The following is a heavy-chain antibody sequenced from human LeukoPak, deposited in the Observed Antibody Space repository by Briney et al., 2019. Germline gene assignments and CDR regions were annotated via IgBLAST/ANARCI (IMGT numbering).Heavy chain of an antibody. D-gene: IGHD3-9*01. CDR2: ISSNGGST. CDR3: ARDILTGYHDY. J-gene: IGHJ4*02. Sequence: PGGSLRLSCAASGFTFSSYAMHWVRQAPGKGLEYGSAISSNGGSTYYANSVKGRFTISRDNSKNTLYLQMGSLRAEDMAVYYCARDILTGYHDYWGQGTLVTVSS. CDR1: GFTFSSYA. V-gene: IGHV3-64*01.